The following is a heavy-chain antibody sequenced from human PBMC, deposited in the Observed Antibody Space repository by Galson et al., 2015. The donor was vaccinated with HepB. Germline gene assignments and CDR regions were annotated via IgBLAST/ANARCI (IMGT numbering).Heavy chain of an antibody. J-gene: IGHJ4*02. CDR2: INPSNGNT. CDR1: RYTFTKFG. D-gene: IGHD5-24*01. CDR3: ARGGMATIGGPTFDY. Sequence: SVKVSCKAYRYTFTKFGISWVRQAPGQGLEWMGCINPSNGNTNYAQKFQGRVIMTTDTSTSTAYMELRSLGSDDTAVYYCARGGMATIGGPTFDYWGQGTLVTVSS. V-gene: IGHV1-18*01.